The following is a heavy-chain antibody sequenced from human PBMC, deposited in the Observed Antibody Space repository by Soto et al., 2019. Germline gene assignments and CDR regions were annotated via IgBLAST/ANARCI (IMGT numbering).Heavy chain of an antibody. CDR2: IYYSGST. CDR1: GGSISSYY. J-gene: IGHJ6*02. Sequence: SETLSLTCTVSGGSISSYYWSWIRQPPGKGLEWIGYIYYSGSTNYNPSLKSRVTISVDTSKNQFSPKLSSVTAADTAVYYCARDRTLGYCSSTSCSYGMDVWGQGTTVTSP. CDR3: ARDRTLGYCSSTSCSYGMDV. D-gene: IGHD2-2*01. V-gene: IGHV4-59*01.